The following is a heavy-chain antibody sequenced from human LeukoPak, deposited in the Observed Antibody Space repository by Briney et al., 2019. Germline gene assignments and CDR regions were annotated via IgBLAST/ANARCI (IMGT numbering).Heavy chain of an antibody. CDR3: ARDEGAPIAAANV. J-gene: IGHJ3*01. CDR1: GYNFTSYT. D-gene: IGHD6-13*01. V-gene: IGHV1-18*01. Sequence: ASVKVSCKASGYNFTSYTISWVRQAPGQGLEWMGWISAYNGNTNYGQKLQGRVTMTTDASTSTAYMELRSLRPDDTAVYYCARDEGAPIAAANVWGRGTMVTVSS. CDR2: ISAYNGNT.